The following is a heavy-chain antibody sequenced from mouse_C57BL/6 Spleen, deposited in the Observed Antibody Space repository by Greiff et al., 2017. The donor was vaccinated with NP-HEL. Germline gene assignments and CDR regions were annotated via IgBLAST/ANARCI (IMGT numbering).Heavy chain of an antibody. CDR2: IYPGDGDT. CDR1: GYAFSSSW. Sequence: VKLMESGPELVKPGASVKISCKASGYAFSSSWMNWVKQRPGKGLEWIGRIYPGDGDTNYNGKFKGKATLTADKSSSTAYMQLSSLTSEDSAVYFCARGLGPNYFDYWGQGTTLTVSS. J-gene: IGHJ2*01. D-gene: IGHD4-1*01. V-gene: IGHV1-82*01. CDR3: ARGLGPNYFDY.